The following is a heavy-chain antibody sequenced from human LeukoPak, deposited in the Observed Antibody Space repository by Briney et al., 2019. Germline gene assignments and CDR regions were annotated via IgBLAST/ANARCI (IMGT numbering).Heavy chain of an antibody. CDR3: ARPYCSGGTCYHDAFDI. J-gene: IGHJ3*02. CDR2: IYPGDSDT. D-gene: IGHD2-15*01. V-gene: IGHV5-51*01. Sequence: GEPLKISCKGSGYSFTSYWIGWVRQMPGKGLEWMGIIYPGDSDTRYSPSFQGQVTISADKSISTAYLQWSSLKASDTAMYYCARPYCSGGTCYHDAFDIWGQGTMVTVSS. CDR1: GYSFTSYW.